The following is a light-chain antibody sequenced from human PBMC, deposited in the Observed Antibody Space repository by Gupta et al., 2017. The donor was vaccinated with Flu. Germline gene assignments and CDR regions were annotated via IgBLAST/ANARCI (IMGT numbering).Light chain of an antibody. CDR3: AAGDDSRSGVV. CDR2: RNN. CDR1: TANMGSNY. V-gene: IGLV1-47*01. J-gene: IGLJ2*01. Sequence: RVTITTAGGTANMGSNYVYCYQHRPTSTPNLLMYRNNRRCSGVPDGFSGSKYATSATITIIGLPAEDEADYYCAAGDDSRSGVVFGGGTKLTVL.